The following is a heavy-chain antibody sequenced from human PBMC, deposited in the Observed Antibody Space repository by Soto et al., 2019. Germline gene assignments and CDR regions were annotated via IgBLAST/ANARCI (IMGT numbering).Heavy chain of an antibody. D-gene: IGHD3-10*01. CDR3: AKGKRITMVRGVIIPDAFDI. V-gene: IGHV3-30*18. J-gene: IGHJ3*02. CDR1: GFTFSSYG. Sequence: QVQLVESGGGVVQPGRSLRLSCAASGFTFSSYGMHWVRQAPGKGLEWVAVISYDGSNKYYADSVKGRFTISRDNSKSTLYLQMNSLRAEDTAVYYCAKGKRITMVRGVIIPDAFDIWGQGTMVTVSS. CDR2: ISYDGSNK.